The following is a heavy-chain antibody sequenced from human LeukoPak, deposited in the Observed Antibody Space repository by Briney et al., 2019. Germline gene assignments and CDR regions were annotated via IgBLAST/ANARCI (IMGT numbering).Heavy chain of an antibody. Sequence: ASVKVSCKVSGYTLTELSTHWVRQAPGKGLEWMGGFDPEDGETIYAQKFQGRVTMTEDTSTDTAYMELSSLRSEDTAVYYCATRAHCSGGSCYYDAFDIWGQGTMVTVSS. J-gene: IGHJ3*02. D-gene: IGHD2-15*01. CDR2: FDPEDGET. CDR1: GYTLTELS. CDR3: ATRAHCSGGSCYYDAFDI. V-gene: IGHV1-24*01.